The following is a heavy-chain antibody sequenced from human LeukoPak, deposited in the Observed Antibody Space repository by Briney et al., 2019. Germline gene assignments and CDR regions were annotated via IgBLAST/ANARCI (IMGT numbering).Heavy chain of an antibody. V-gene: IGHV3-21*01. CDR3: ARDARKAGPQSSSWLREAYYDAFDI. CDR2: ISSSSSYI. CDR1: GFRVSDYY. D-gene: IGHD6-13*01. Sequence: PGGSLRLSCAVSGFRVSDYYMSWVRQAPGKGLEWVSSISSSSSYIYYADSVKGRFTISRDNAKNSLYLQMNSLRAEDTAVYYCARDARKAGPQSSSWLREAYYDAFDIWGQGTMVTVSS. J-gene: IGHJ3*02.